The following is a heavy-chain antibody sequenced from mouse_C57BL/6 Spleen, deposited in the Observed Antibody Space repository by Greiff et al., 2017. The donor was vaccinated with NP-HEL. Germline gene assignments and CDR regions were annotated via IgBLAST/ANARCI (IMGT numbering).Heavy chain of an antibody. J-gene: IGHJ4*01. Sequence: QVQLKQPGAELVRPGSSVKLSCKASGYTFNSYWMHWVKQRPIQGLEWIGNIDPSDSETHYNQKFKDKATLTVDKSSSTAYMQLSSLTSEDSAVYYCARDYYGSSSFYAMDYWGQGTSVTVSS. D-gene: IGHD1-1*01. CDR3: ARDYYGSSSFYAMDY. CDR1: GYTFNSYW. V-gene: IGHV1-52*01. CDR2: IDPSDSET.